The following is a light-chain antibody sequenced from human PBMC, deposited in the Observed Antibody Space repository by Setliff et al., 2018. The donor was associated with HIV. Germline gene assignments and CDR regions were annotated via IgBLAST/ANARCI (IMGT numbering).Light chain of an antibody. J-gene: IGLJ1*01. V-gene: IGLV2-14*03. CDR3: CSYAGSTTFDV. CDR1: KSDVGGYNY. CDR2: DFT. Sequence: QSVLTQPASVSAAPGLAITISCTGTKSDVGGYNYVSWYLQESGKAPKLIMYDFTSRPSGISNRFSGSQSGNTASLTISGLQPDDEADYYCCSYAGSTTFDVFGTGTKVTVL.